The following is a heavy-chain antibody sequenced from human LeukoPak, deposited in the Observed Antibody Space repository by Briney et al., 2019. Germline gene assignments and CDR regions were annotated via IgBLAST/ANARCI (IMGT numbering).Heavy chain of an antibody. J-gene: IGHJ3*02. Sequence: GGSLRLSCAASGFTFSSYAMHWVRQAPGKGLEWVAVISYDGSNKYYADSVKGRFTISRDNSKNTLYLQMNSLRAEDTAVYYCAKDYYDSSGYARAFDIWGQGTMVTVSS. D-gene: IGHD3-22*01. V-gene: IGHV3-30-3*01. CDR3: AKDYYDSSGYARAFDI. CDR2: ISYDGSNK. CDR1: GFTFSSYA.